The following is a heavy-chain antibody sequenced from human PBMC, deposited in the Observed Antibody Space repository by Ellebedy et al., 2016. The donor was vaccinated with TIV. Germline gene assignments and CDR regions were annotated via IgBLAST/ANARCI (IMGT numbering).Heavy chain of an antibody. Sequence: AASVKVSCKASGGTFSSYAISWVRQPPGQGLEWMGRIIPILGIANYAQKFQGRVTITADKSTSTAYMELSSLRSEDTAVYYCARAAHVNTITMIVVDSRADAFDIWGQGTMVTVSS. CDR1: GGTFSSYA. J-gene: IGHJ3*02. V-gene: IGHV1-69*04. CDR2: IIPILGIA. D-gene: IGHD3-22*01. CDR3: ARAAHVNTITMIVVDSRADAFDI.